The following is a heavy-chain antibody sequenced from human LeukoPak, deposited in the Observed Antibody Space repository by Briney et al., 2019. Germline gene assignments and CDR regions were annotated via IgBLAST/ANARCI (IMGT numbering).Heavy chain of an antibody. V-gene: IGHV4-39*01. CDR1: GGSISISSYD. J-gene: IGHJ5*02. D-gene: IGHD3-10*01. CDR3: ARSYGSGSYENWFDP. Sequence: SESLSLTCTVSGGSISISSYDSGWLRQPPGKGLEWIGRIYYSGSTYYNPSLTSRVTISVDTSKNQFSLKLSSVTAADTAVYYCARSYGSGSYENWFDPWGQGTLVTVSS. CDR2: IYYSGST.